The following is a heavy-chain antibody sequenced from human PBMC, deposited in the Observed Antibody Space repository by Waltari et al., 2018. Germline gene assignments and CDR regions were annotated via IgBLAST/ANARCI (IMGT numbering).Heavy chain of an antibody. Sequence: EVQLGESGGGLVQPGGSLRRSCAASGFTFSSSWMNWVRQAPGKGLEWVATIKQDGSEKDYVDSVNGRFTISRDNAKNSLFLQMSSLRAEDTAVYYCTRGGSMVRGGSIYWGQGTLVTVSS. CDR3: TRGGSMVRGGSIY. CDR2: IKQDGSEK. CDR1: GFTFSSSW. D-gene: IGHD3-10*01. V-gene: IGHV3-7*01. J-gene: IGHJ4*02.